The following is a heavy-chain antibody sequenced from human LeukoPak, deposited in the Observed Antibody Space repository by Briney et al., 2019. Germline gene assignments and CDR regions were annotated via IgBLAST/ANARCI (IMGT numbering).Heavy chain of an antibody. CDR2: IHSNGNT. D-gene: IGHD3-9*01. CDR1: GFTFSNYW. V-gene: IGHV3-53*01. J-gene: IGHJ4*02. CDR3: AKSPPRDILTGYYFYFDY. Sequence: GGSLRLSCAASGFTFSNYWMHWVRQAPGKGLEWVSSIHSNGNTDYADSVKGRFTISRDTSKNTLYFHMNSLRAEDTALYYCAKSPPRDILTGYYFYFDYWGQGALVTVSS.